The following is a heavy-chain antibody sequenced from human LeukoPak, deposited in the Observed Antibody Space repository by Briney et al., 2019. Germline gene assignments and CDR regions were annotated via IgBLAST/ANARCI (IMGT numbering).Heavy chain of an antibody. V-gene: IGHV4-31*03. CDR1: GGSISSGGYS. Sequence: SQTLSLTCTVSGGSISSGGYSWSWIRQHPGKGLEWIGYIYYSGSTYYNPSLKSRVTISVDTSKNQFSLKLSSVTAADTAVYYCARDGYYYGSGSYYSPYGMDVWGQGTTVTVSS. J-gene: IGHJ6*02. CDR3: ARDGYYYGSGSYYSPYGMDV. D-gene: IGHD3-10*01. CDR2: IYYSGST.